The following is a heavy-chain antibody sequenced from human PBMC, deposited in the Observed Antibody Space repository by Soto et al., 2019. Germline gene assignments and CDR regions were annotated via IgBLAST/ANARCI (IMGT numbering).Heavy chain of an antibody. Sequence: PGGSLRLSCAASGFTFSSYSMNWVRQAPGKGLEWVSSISSSSSYIYYADSVKGRFTISRDNAKNSLYLQMNSLRAEDTAVYYCAVGIKDYYYGMDVRGQGTTVTVSS. CDR3: AVGIKDYYYGMDV. CDR1: GFTFSSYS. V-gene: IGHV3-21*01. CDR2: ISSSSSYI. D-gene: IGHD3-16*01. J-gene: IGHJ6*02.